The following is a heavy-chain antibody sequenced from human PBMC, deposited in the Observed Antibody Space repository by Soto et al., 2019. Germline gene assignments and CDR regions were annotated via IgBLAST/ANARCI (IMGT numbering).Heavy chain of an antibody. CDR3: ARVFLPGFPDY. V-gene: IGHV1-18*01. D-gene: IGHD1-1*01. CDR2: ISPNSGRT. J-gene: IGHJ4*02. Sequence: QIQLVQSGSAVEKPGASVKVSCKASGYTFNTYAITWVRQAPGQGLEWMGWISPNSGRTRYTQSLQDRLTMTTDTSANTAYMELRSLKSDDTAIYYCARVFLPGFPDYWGQGTLVAVSS. CDR1: GYTFNTYA.